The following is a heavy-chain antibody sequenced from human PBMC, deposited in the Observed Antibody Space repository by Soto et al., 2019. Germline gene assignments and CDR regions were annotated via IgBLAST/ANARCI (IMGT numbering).Heavy chain of an antibody. CDR1: GGSISSGDYY. V-gene: IGHV4-30-4*01. CDR2: IYYSGST. D-gene: IGHD3-22*01. Sequence: SETLSLTCTVSGGSISSGDYYWSWIRQPPGKGLEWIGYIYYSGSTYYNPSLKSRVTISVDTSKNQFSLKLSSVTAADTAVYYCSRVYYDSSGYSTPGYYFDYWGQGTLVTVSS. CDR3: SRVYYDSSGYSTPGYYFDY. J-gene: IGHJ4*02.